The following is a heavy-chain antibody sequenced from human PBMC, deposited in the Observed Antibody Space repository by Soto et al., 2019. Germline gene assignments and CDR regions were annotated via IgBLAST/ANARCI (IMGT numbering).Heavy chain of an antibody. J-gene: IGHJ4*02. Sequence: GGSLRLSCAASGFTFDDYAMHWVRQAPGKGLEWVSGISWNSGSIGYADSVKGRFTISRDNAKNSLYLQMNSLRAEDTALYYCAKAGGIAVAGFFDYWGQGTLVTVSS. CDR1: GFTFDDYA. CDR3: AKAGGIAVAGFFDY. D-gene: IGHD6-19*01. CDR2: ISWNSGSI. V-gene: IGHV3-9*01.